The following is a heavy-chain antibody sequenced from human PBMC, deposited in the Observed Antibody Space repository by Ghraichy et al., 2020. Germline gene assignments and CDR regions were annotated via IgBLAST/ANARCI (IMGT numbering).Heavy chain of an antibody. Sequence: GGSVRLSCAASGFTFSSYAMSWVRQAPGKGLEWVSAISGSGGSTYYADSVKGRFTISRDNSKNTLYLQMNSLRAEDTAVYYCAKNGWQQLASWFDYWGQGTLVTVSS. CDR2: ISGSGGST. V-gene: IGHV3-23*01. CDR1: GFTFSSYA. D-gene: IGHD6-13*01. J-gene: IGHJ4*02. CDR3: AKNGWQQLASWFDY.